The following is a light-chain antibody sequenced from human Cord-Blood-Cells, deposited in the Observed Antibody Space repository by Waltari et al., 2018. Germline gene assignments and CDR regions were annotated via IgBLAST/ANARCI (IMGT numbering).Light chain of an antibody. CDR1: QSVSSSY. V-gene: IGKV3-20*01. J-gene: IGKJ2*01. CDR3: QQYGSSPYT. CDR2: GAS. Sequence: EIVFTQSPRTLSLSPGQRATLSRRASQSVSSSYLAWYQQKPGQAPRLLIYGASSRATGIPDRFSGSGSGTDFTLTISRLEPEDFAVYYCQQYGSSPYTFGQGTKLEIK.